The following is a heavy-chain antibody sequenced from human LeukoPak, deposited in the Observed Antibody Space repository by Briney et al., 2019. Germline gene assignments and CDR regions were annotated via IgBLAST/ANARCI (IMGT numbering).Heavy chain of an antibody. D-gene: IGHD3/OR15-3a*01. J-gene: IGHJ6*03. CDR2: ISSSGSTI. V-gene: IGHV3-48*04. CDR1: GFTFSSNA. Sequence: GGSLRLSCAASGFTFSSNAMSWVRQAPGKGLEWVSYISSSGSTIYYADSVKGRFTISRDNAKNSLYLQMNSLRAEDTAVYYCARVGQRGPLGAGKVWSGNYYFYYYMDVWGKGTTVTVSS. CDR3: ARVGQRGPLGAGKVWSGNYYFYYYMDV.